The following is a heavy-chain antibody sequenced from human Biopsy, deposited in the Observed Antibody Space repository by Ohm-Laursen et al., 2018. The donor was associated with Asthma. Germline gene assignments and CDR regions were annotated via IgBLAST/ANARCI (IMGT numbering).Heavy chain of an antibody. CDR1: GGTFNTYV. CDR3: ARKAGSCISRTCYSLDF. V-gene: IGHV1-69*13. Sequence: SVKVSCKSLGGTFNTYVIGWVRQAPGQGLEWMGGINSVFGTTTYPQKFQDRVTITADDSTGAVYMELSSLRSEDTAVYYCARKAGSCISRTCYSLDFWGQGTLVTVSS. CDR2: INSVFGTT. D-gene: IGHD2-2*01. J-gene: IGHJ4*02.